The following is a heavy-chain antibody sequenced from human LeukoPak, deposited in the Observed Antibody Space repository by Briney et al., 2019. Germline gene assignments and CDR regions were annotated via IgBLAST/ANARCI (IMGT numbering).Heavy chain of an antibody. CDR2: INPNSRGT. CDR1: GYTFTDYY. D-gene: IGHD3-22*01. V-gene: IGHV1-2*02. CDR3: ARVYLGVYYYGSSGYSHLDY. Sequence: ASVKVSCKASGYTFTDYYMHWVRQAPGQGLEWMGWINPNSRGTNYAQKFQGRVTMTRDTSISTAYMELSRLRSDDTAVYYCARVYLGVYYYGSSGYSHLDYWGQGTLVTVSS. J-gene: IGHJ4*02.